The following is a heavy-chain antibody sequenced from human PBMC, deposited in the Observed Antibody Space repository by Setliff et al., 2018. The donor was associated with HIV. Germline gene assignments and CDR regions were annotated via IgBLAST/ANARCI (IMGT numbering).Heavy chain of an antibody. CDR3: ARDHVFGSRTGFDP. D-gene: IGHD3-10*01. CDR2: IYHSGTT. J-gene: IGHJ5*02. V-gene: IGHV4-38-2*02. Sequence: SETLSLTCTVSGYPISSGYYWGWIRQPPGKGLEWIGSIYHSGTTYYNPSLKSRVTISVDTSKNKFSLKLSAVTAADTAVYYCARDHVFGSRTGFDPWGPGSLVTVSS. CDR1: GYPISSGYY.